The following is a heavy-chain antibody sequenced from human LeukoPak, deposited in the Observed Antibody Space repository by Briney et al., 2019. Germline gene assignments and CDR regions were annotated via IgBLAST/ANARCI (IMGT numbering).Heavy chain of an antibody. CDR3: VRDTLDTAMDLFDY. J-gene: IGHJ4*02. D-gene: IGHD5-18*01. CDR1: GYTFTGYY. Sequence: AASVKVSCKASGYTFTGYYMQWVRQAPGQGLEWMGWINPNSGGTNYAQKFQDRVTMTRDTSITTAYMELSRLSSDDTAVYYCVRDTLDTAMDLFDYWGQGTLVTVSS. CDR2: INPNSGGT. V-gene: IGHV1-2*02.